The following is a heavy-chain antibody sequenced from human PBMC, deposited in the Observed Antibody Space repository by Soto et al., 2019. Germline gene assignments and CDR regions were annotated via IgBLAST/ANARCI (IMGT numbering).Heavy chain of an antibody. Sequence: PSETLSLTCTVSGGSISSYYWSWIRQPAGKGLEWIGRIYTSGSTNYNPSLKSRVTIAVDTSNNQFSLKLSSVTAADTAVYYCARSYSSSSSFDYWGQGTLVTVSS. CDR3: ARSYSSSSSFDY. CDR2: IYTSGST. V-gene: IGHV4-4*07. J-gene: IGHJ4*02. CDR1: GGSISSYY. D-gene: IGHD6-6*01.